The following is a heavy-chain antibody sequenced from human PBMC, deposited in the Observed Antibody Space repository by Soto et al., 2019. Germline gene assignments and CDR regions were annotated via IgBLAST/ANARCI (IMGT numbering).Heavy chain of an antibody. CDR2: ISGSGGST. J-gene: IGHJ5*02. CDR3: AKAARITVFGVDHGWFDP. CDR1: GFTFSSYA. D-gene: IGHD3-3*01. Sequence: EVQLLESGGGLVQPGGSLRLSCAASGFTFSSYAMNWVRQAPGKGLEWVSAISGSGGSTYYADSVKGRFTISRDNSKNTLYLQINSLIADDTAVYYCAKAARITVFGVDHGWFDPWGQGTLVTVSS. V-gene: IGHV3-23*01.